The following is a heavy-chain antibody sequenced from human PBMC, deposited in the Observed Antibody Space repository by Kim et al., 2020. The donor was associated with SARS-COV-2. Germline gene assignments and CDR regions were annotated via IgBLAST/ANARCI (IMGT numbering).Heavy chain of an antibody. V-gene: IGHV3-23*01. D-gene: IGHD5-12*01. CDR1: GFTFSNYA. J-gene: IGHJ4*02. CDR3: AKRYSDYVGAIDY. CDR2: ITGSGVNT. Sequence: GGSLRLSCAASGFTFSNYAMRWVRQAPGKGLEWVSGITGSGVNTYYAASVKGRFTISRDNSKDTLHLQMNSLRADDTAVYYCAKRYSDYVGAIDYWGQGTLVTVSS.